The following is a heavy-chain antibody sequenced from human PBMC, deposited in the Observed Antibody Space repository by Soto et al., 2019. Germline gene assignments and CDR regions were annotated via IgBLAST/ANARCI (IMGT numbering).Heavy chain of an antibody. CDR3: ASLHYYYYYYMDV. J-gene: IGHJ6*03. CDR2: IYYSGST. CDR1: GGSISSSSYY. Sequence: QLQLQESGPGLVKPSETLSLTCTVSGGSISSSSYYWGWIRQPPGKGLEWIGSIYYSGSTYYNPSLKSRVTISVDTSKNQFSLKLSSVTAADTAVYYCASLHYYYYYYMDVWGKGTTVTVSS. V-gene: IGHV4-39*01.